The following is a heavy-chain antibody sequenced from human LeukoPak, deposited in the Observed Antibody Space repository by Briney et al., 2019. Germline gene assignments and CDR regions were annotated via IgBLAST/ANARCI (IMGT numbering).Heavy chain of an antibody. Sequence: GGSLRLSCAASGFTFSDYYMSWIRQAPGKGLEWVSYIGSSSSYTNYADSVKGRFTISRDNAKNSLYLQMNSLRAEDTAVYYCAREVVTNAFDIWGQGTMVTVSP. J-gene: IGHJ3*02. CDR1: GFTFSDYY. CDR2: IGSSSSYT. V-gene: IGHV3-11*05. CDR3: AREVVTNAFDI. D-gene: IGHD4-23*01.